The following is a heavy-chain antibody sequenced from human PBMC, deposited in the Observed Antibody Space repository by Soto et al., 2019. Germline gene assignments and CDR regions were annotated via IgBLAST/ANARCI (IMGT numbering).Heavy chain of an antibody. V-gene: IGHV4-59*01. CDR1: GGSISSYY. D-gene: IGHD6-13*01. Sequence: SETLSLTCTVSGGSISSYYWSWIRQPPGKGLEWIGYIYYSGSTNYNPSLKSRVTISVDTSKNQFSLKLSSVTAADTAVYYCARIFSSSSCHCNWFDLWGQGTLVTVAS. CDR2: IYYSGST. J-gene: IGHJ5*02. CDR3: ARIFSSSSCHCNWFDL.